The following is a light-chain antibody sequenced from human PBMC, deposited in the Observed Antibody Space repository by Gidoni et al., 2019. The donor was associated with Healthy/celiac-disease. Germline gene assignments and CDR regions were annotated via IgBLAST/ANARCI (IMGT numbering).Light chain of an antibody. CDR1: QSVLYSSNNKNY. V-gene: IGKV4-1*01. Sequence: DIVMTQTPDSLAVSLGERATIKCKSSQSVLYSSNNKNYLAWYQQKTGQPPKLLIYWASTRESGVPDRFSGSGSGTDFTLTISSLQAEDVAVYYCQQYYSPPLTFGGXTKLEIK. CDR3: QQYYSPPLT. CDR2: WAS. J-gene: IGKJ4*01.